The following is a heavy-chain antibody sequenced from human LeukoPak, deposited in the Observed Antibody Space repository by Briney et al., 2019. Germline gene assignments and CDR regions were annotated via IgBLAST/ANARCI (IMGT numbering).Heavy chain of an antibody. CDR2: IWYDGSNK. D-gene: IGHD3-22*01. CDR1: GFTFSSYG. J-gene: IGHJ3*02. Sequence: GGSLRLSCAASGFTFSSYGMHWVRQAPGKGLEWVAVIWYDGSNKYYADSVKGRFTISRDNSKNTLYLQMNSLRAEDTAVYYCASTMIVDHDAFDIWGQGTMVTVSS. CDR3: ASTMIVDHDAFDI. V-gene: IGHV3-33*01.